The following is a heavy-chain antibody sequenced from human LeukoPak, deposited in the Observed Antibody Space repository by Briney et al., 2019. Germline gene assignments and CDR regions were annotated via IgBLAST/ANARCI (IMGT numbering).Heavy chain of an antibody. Sequence: ASVKVSCKASGYTFTSYDINWVRQATGQGLEWMGWMNPNSGNTGYAQKFQGRVTMTRNTSISTAYMELSSLRSEDTAVYYCAKEESNWNLWNYYYGMDVWGQGTTVTVSS. J-gene: IGHJ6*02. V-gene: IGHV1-8*01. CDR3: AKEESNWNLWNYYYGMDV. CDR2: MNPNSGNT. CDR1: GYTFTSYD. D-gene: IGHD1-7*01.